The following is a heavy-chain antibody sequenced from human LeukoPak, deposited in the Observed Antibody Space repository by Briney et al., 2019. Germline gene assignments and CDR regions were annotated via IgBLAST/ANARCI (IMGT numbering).Heavy chain of an antibody. CDR3: ARDWGYSGYSSKGAFDI. V-gene: IGHV3-20*04. Sequence: GGSLRLSCAASGFTFDDYGMSWVSQAPGKALEWVSRINWNGGSTGYADSVKGRFTISRDNAKNSLYLQMNSLRAEDTALYYCARDWGYSGYSSKGAFDIWGQGTMVTVSS. CDR2: INWNGGST. J-gene: IGHJ3*02. D-gene: IGHD5-12*01. CDR1: GFTFDDYG.